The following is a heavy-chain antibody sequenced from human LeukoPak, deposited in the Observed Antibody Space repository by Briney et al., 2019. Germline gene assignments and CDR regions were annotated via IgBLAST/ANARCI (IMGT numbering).Heavy chain of an antibody. CDR2: ISSSGSTI. D-gene: IGHD1-1*01. CDR3: ARGTYGMDV. J-gene: IGHJ6*02. CDR1: GFTFSNAW. Sequence: GGSLRLSCAASGFTFSNAWMNWVRQAPGKGLEWVPYISSSGSTIYYADSVKGRFTISRDNAKNSLYLQMNSLRAEDTAVYYCARGTYGMDVWGQGTTVTVSS. V-gene: IGHV3-48*04.